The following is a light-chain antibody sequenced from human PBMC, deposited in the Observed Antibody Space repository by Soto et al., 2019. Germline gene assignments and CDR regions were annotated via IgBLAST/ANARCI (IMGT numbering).Light chain of an antibody. CDR2: EVN. CDR1: SSDVGGYKY. V-gene: IGLV2-8*01. Sequence: QSVLTQPPSASGSPGQSVTISCTGTSSDVGGYKYVSWYQQHPGKAPKLMIYEVNNRPSGVPDRFSGSKSGNTASLTVSGLQAEDEADYYGSSYAGSNTPCVFGTGTKVTVL. CDR3: SSYAGSNTPCV. J-gene: IGLJ1*01.